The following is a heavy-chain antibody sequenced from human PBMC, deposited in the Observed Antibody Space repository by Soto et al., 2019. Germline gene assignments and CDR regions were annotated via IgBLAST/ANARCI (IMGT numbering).Heavy chain of an antibody. D-gene: IGHD2-2*01. CDR3: ARGGAVVVPGAVDRHNWFDP. CDR2: VIPILGMA. J-gene: IGHJ5*02. V-gene: IGHV1-69*02. Sequence: QVQLVQSGAEVKKPGSSVKVSCEASGGTFSSYSFSWVRQAPGQGLEWMGRVIPILGMANYAQKFQGRVTITADKSTSTVSMELSSRSSEDTAVYYCARGGAVVVPGAVDRHNWFDPWGQGTLVSVSS. CDR1: GGTFSSYS.